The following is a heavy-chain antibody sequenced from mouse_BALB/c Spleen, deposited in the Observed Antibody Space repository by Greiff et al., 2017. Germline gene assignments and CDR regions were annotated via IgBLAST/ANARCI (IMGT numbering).Heavy chain of an antibody. D-gene: IGHD2-3*01. CDR1: GFTFSSFG. CDR2: ISSGSSTI. J-gene: IGHJ4*01. V-gene: IGHV5-17*02. CDR3: ARGDDGYSYAMDY. Sequence: DVMLVESGGGLVQPGGSRKLSCAASGFTFSSFGMHWVRQAPEKGLEWVAYISSGSSTIYYADTVKGRFTISRDNPKNTLFLQMTSLRSEDTAMYYCARGDDGYSYAMDYWGQGTSVTVSS.